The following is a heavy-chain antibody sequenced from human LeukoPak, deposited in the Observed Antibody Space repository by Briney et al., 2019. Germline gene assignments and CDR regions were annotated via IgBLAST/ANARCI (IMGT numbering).Heavy chain of an antibody. CDR3: ASLYYDFWSGYSDYWYFDL. CDR2: IYHSGST. D-gene: IGHD3-3*01. J-gene: IGHJ2*01. Sequence: PSETLSLTCAVSGYSLSSGYYWGWIRQPPGKGLEWIGSIYHSGSTYYNPSLKSRVTISVDTSKNQFSLKLSSVTAADTAVYYCASLYYDFWSGYSDYWYFDLWGRGTLVTVSS. CDR1: GYSLSSGYY. V-gene: IGHV4-38-2*01.